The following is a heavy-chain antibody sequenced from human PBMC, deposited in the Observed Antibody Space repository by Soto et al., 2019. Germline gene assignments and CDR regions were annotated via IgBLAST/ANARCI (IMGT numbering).Heavy chain of an antibody. D-gene: IGHD3-22*01. CDR1: GFTFGVYN. J-gene: IGHJ5*01. V-gene: IGHV3-30*03. CDR3: ATGHRGLTGLPAVITGTGSFDP. CDR2: ISYDGGNE. Sequence: QVRLEESGGGVVQPGRSLRLSCASSGFTFGVYNMRWVRQAPGKGLECGSVISYDGGNEYYADSVKGRFTISSDNSEKKLFQQMNSMRPEDSGVYYCATGHRGLTGLPAVITGTGSFDPWGQGAQVSVSS.